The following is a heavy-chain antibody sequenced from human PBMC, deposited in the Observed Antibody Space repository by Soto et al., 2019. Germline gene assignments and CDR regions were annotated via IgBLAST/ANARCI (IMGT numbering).Heavy chain of an antibody. J-gene: IGHJ4*02. V-gene: IGHV1-2*04. Sequence: ASGKVSCKASGYTFTGYYMHWVRQAPGQGLEWMGWINPNSGGTNYAQKFQGWVTMTRDTSISTAYMELSRLRSDDTAVYYCARVAKSYYYGAGRYQPLDYWGQGTLVTGSS. CDR1: GYTFTGYY. CDR3: ARVAKSYYYGAGRYQPLDY. D-gene: IGHD3-10*01. CDR2: INPNSGGT.